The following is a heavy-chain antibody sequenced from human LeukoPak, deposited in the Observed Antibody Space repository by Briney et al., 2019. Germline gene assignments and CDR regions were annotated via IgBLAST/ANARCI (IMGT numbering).Heavy chain of an antibody. D-gene: IGHD1-26*01. J-gene: IGHJ3*02. CDR3: ARDGWELLGAAFDI. CDR1: GFTFSSYW. CDR2: IKQDGSEK. V-gene: IGHV3-7*01. Sequence: GGSLRLSCAASGFTFSSYWMSWVRQAPGKGLEWVANIKQDGSEKYYVDSVKGRFTISRDNAKNSLYLQMNSLRAEDTAVYYCARDGWELLGAAFDIWGQGTMVTVSP.